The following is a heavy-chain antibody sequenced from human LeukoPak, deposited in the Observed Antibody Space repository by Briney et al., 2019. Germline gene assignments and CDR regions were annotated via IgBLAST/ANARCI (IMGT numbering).Heavy chain of an antibody. V-gene: IGHV3-7*01. D-gene: IGHD3-22*01. Sequence: GGSLRLSCAASGFMFSSNWMSWVRLAPGKGLEWVANIKEDGTETYYVDSVKGRFTISRDNAKNSLYLQMNSLRAEDTAVYYCARIRDYYDSSGYSYGYYGMDVWGQGTTVTVSS. CDR3: ARIRDYYDSSGYSYGYYGMDV. CDR1: GFMFSSNW. J-gene: IGHJ6*02. CDR2: IKEDGTET.